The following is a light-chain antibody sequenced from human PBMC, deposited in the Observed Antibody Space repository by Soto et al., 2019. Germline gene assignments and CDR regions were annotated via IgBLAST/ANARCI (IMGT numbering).Light chain of an antibody. J-gene: IGLJ2*01. CDR1: SSNIGSNY. CDR3: ASWDDSLSGDVV. V-gene: IGLV1-47*01. CDR2: RNX. Sequence: QSVLTQPPSASGTPGQRVTISCSGSSSNIGSNYVYWYQQLPGTAPKLLIYRNXXXXSGVPDRFSGSKSGTSASLAISGLXXXXXXXXXCASWDDSLSGDVVFGGGTQLTVL.